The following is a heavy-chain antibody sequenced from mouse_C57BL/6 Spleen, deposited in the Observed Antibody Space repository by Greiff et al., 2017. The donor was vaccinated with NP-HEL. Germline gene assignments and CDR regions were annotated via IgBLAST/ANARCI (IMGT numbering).Heavy chain of an antibody. D-gene: IGHD1-1*01. V-gene: IGHV1-22*01. CDR1: GYTFTDYN. J-gene: IGHJ1*03. CDR2: INPNNGGT. Sequence: EVQLQQSGPELVKPGASVKMSCKASGYTFTDYNMPWVKQSHGKSLEWIGYINPNNGGTSYNQKFKGKATLTVNKSSSTAYMELRSLTSEDSAVYYCARRNYGSSYDWYFDVWGTGTTVTVSS. CDR3: ARRNYGSSYDWYFDV.